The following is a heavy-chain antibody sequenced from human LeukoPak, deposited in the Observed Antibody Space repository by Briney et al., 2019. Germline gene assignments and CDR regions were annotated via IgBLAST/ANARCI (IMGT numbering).Heavy chain of an antibody. CDR2: ISGSGGST. D-gene: IGHD3-10*01. CDR1: GFTFSSYN. Sequence: GSLRLSCVVSGFTFSSYNMNWVRQAPGKGLEWVSAISGSGGSTYYADSVKGRFTISRDNSKNTLYLQMNSLRAEDTAVYYCAKKNGSGSSPLVWGKGTTVTISS. V-gene: IGHV3-23*01. J-gene: IGHJ6*04. CDR3: AKKNGSGSSPLV.